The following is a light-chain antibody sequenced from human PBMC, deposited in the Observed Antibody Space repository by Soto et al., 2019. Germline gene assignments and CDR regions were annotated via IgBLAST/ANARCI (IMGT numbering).Light chain of an antibody. CDR2: GAS. J-gene: IGKJ2*01. Sequence: EIVLTQSPGTLSLSPGERATLSCRASQSVSSSYLAWYQQKPGQAPRLLMYGASSRATGIPDRFSGSGSGTDFTLTISRLEAEDFAVYYCQQYGSSSYTFGQGTKLEIK. CDR1: QSVSSSY. CDR3: QQYGSSSYT. V-gene: IGKV3-20*01.